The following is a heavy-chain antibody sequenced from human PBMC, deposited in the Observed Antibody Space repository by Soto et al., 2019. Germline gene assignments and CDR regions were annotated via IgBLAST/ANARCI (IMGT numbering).Heavy chain of an antibody. V-gene: IGHV1-18*01. CDR2: ISAYSGNT. J-gene: IGHJ3*02. CDR3: ARGSFGSQAPDAFDI. D-gene: IGHD1-26*01. CDR1: GYTFTSYG. Sequence: ASVKVSCKASGYTFTSYGISWVRQAPGQGLERMGWISAYSGNTNYAQKLQGRVTMTRDTSISTAYMELSRLRSDDTALFYFARGSFGSQAPDAFDIWGQGTMVTVSS.